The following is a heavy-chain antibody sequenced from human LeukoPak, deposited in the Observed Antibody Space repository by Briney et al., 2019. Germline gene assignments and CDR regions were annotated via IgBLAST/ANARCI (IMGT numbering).Heavy chain of an antibody. CDR3: ARLQTGFDP. Sequence: SETLSLTCTVSGGSISSYYWSWIRQPPGKGLEWIGYIYYSGSTNYNPSLKSRVTISVDTSKNQFSLKLSSVTAADTAVYYCARLQTGFDPWGQGTLVTVSP. CDR2: IYYSGST. CDR1: GGSISSYY. V-gene: IGHV4-59*08. D-gene: IGHD2-21*02. J-gene: IGHJ5*02.